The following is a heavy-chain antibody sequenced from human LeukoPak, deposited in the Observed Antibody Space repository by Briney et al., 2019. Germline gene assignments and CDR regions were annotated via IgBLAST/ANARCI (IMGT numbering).Heavy chain of an antibody. CDR3: ARHQSDLGHYYYYGMDV. D-gene: IGHD3-16*01. Sequence: SETLSLTCTVSGGSISSYYWSWIRQPPGKGLEWIGYIYYSGSTNYNPSLKSRVTISVDTSKNQFSLKLSSVTAADTAVYYCARHQSDLGHYYYYGMDVRGQGTTVTVSS. J-gene: IGHJ6*02. V-gene: IGHV4-59*08. CDR1: GGSISSYY. CDR2: IYYSGST.